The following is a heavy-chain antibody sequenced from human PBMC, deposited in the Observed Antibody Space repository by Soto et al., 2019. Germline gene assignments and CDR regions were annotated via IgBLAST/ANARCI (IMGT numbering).Heavy chain of an antibody. D-gene: IGHD4-4*01. Sequence: GGSLRLSCAASGFTFSSYAMHWVRQAPGKGLEWVAVISYDGSNKYYADSVKGRFTISRDNSKNTLYLQMNSLRAEDTAVYYCARELTTVTTDYYYYGMDVWGQGTTVTVSS. CDR1: GFTFSSYA. J-gene: IGHJ6*02. CDR3: ARELTTVTTDYYYYGMDV. V-gene: IGHV3-30-3*01. CDR2: ISYDGSNK.